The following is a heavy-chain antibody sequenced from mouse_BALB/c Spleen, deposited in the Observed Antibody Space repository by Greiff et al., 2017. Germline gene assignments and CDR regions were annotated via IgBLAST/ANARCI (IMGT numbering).Heavy chain of an antibody. CDR1: GFTFSSFG. V-gene: IGHV5-17*02. D-gene: IGHD2-3*01. CDR2: ISSGSSTI. Sequence: DVQLVESGGGLVQPGGSRKLSCAASGFTFSSFGMHWVRQAPEKGLEWVAYISSGSSTIYYADTVKGRFTISRDNPKNTLFLQMTSLRSEDTAMYYCARGAIYDGYYDYWGQGTTLTVSS. CDR3: ARGAIYDGYYDY. J-gene: IGHJ2*01.